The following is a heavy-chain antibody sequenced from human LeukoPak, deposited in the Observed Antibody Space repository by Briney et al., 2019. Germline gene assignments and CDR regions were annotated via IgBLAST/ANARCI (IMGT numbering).Heavy chain of an antibody. V-gene: IGHV1-18*01. CDR1: GYTFTSYG. Sequence: ASLKLSCTASGYTFTSYGISWVRQAPGQGLEWMGWISAYNGNTNYAQKLQGRVTMTTDTSTSTAYMELRSLRSDDTAVYYCARGRGDDDSNSVNFDYWGQGTLVTVSS. D-gene: IGHD4-11*01. CDR2: ISAYNGNT. J-gene: IGHJ4*02. CDR3: ARGRGDDDSNSVNFDY.